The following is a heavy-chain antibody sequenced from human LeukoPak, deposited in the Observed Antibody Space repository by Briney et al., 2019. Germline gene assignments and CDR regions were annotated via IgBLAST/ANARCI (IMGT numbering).Heavy chain of an antibody. CDR3: AKNLHYDSHDF. CDR2: MDQDGKEK. D-gene: IGHD3-3*01. Sequence: PGGSLRLSCAASGFIFSNSWMSWFRQVPGKGLEWVANMDQDGKEKNYVASVKGRFTISRDNTKNSLSLQMNSLTAEDTAVYYCAKNLHYDSHDFWGRGALVTVSS. CDR1: GFIFSNSW. V-gene: IGHV3-7*01. J-gene: IGHJ4*02.